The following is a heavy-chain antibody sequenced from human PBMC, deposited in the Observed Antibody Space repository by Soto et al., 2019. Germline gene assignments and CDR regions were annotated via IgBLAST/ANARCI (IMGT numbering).Heavy chain of an antibody. V-gene: IGHV4-31*03. CDR2: IYYSGST. D-gene: IGHD3-22*01. J-gene: IGHJ4*02. Sequence: SETLSLTYTVSGGSISSGGYYWSWIRQHPGKGLEWIGYIYYSGSTYYNPSLKSRVTISVDTSKNQFSLKLSSVTAADTAVYYCARELKSTDYYDSSGYEYYFDYWGQGTLVTVSS. CDR1: GGSISSGGYY. CDR3: ARELKSTDYYDSSGYEYYFDY.